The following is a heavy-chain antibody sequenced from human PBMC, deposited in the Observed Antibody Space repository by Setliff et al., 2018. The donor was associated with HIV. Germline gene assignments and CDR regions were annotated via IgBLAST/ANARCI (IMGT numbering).Heavy chain of an antibody. J-gene: IGHJ6*03. CDR1: GFTFSDYY. CDR3: ARDLYFYYYMDV. CDR2: ISSGGRTM. V-gene: IGHV3-11*04. Sequence: GGSLRLSCAASGFTFSDYYMSWIRQAPGMGLEWVSYISSGGRTMYYADSVKGRFTISRDNAKKSLYLQMNDLRAEDTAVYYCARDLYFYYYMDVWGKGTTVTVSS. D-gene: IGHD3-9*01.